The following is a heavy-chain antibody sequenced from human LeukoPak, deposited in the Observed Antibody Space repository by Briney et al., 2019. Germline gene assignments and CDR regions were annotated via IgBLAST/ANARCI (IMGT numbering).Heavy chain of an antibody. D-gene: IGHD6-13*01. CDR2: INHSGST. CDR3: ATSIAAAAHY. CDR1: GGSFSGYY. V-gene: IGHV4-34*01. Sequence: PSETLSLTCAVYGGSFSGYYWSWIRQPPGKGLEWIGEINHSGSTNYNPSLKSRVTISVDTSKNQFSLKLSSVTAADTAVYYCATSIAAAAHYWSQGTLVTVSS. J-gene: IGHJ4*02.